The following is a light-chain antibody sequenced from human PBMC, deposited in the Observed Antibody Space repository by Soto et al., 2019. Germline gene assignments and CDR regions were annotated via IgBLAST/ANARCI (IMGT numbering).Light chain of an antibody. J-gene: IGKJ4*01. V-gene: IGKV3-15*01. Sequence: IVMTQSPATLSVSPGERVTLSCRASQSVRSNLAWYQQKPGQAPRLLLYGASTRATGIPARFIGSGSGTEFTLTISSLQSEDFAVYYCQEYNKWPPARTFGGGTKVEIK. CDR2: GAS. CDR3: QEYNKWPPART. CDR1: QSVRSN.